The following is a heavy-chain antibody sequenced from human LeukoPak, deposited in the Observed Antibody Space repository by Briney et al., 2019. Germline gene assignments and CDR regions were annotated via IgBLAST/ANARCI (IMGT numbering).Heavy chain of an antibody. D-gene: IGHD2-8*01. V-gene: IGHV3-74*01. J-gene: IGHJ5*02. CDR1: GFSFSYYW. CDR2: IIGDGTRT. Sequence: GGSLRLSCAASGFSFSYYWMHWVRQGSGKGPVWVSRIIGDGTRTDYADSVKGQFTISRDNAKSTLYLQMNSLTVEDTAVYYCLRVDDTNGHNWFDPWGQGTLVTVSS. CDR3: LRVDDTNGHNWFDP.